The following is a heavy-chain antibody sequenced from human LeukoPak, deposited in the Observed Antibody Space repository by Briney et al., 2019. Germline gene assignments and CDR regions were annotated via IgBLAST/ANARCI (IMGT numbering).Heavy chain of an antibody. CDR1: GYTFTGYY. Sequence: ASVKVSCKASGYTFTGYYMHWVRQAPGRGLEWMGWINPNSGGTNYAQKFQGRVTMTRDTSISTAYMELSRLRSDDTAVYYCARDGDLLLWFGELLYYWGQGTLVTVSS. V-gene: IGHV1-2*02. D-gene: IGHD3-10*01. CDR2: INPNSGGT. J-gene: IGHJ4*02. CDR3: ARDGDLLLWFGELLYY.